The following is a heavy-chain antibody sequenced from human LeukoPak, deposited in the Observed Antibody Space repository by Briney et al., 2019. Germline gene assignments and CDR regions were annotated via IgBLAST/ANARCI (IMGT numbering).Heavy chain of an antibody. Sequence: PGGSLRLSCAASGFTFSDYYMSWIRQAPGQGLEWFSYISNSGSTIYYADSVRGRFTISRDNAKNSLYLQMNSLRAEDTAVYYCASDPARDYYDTSGYFRWVDYWGQGTLVTVSS. CDR3: ASDPARDYYDTSGYFRWVDY. J-gene: IGHJ4*02. CDR2: ISNSGSTI. V-gene: IGHV3-11*01. D-gene: IGHD3-22*01. CDR1: GFTFSDYY.